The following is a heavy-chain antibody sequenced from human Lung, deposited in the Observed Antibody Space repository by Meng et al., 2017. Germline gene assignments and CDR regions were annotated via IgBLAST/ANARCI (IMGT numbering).Heavy chain of an antibody. J-gene: IGHJ4*02. CDR1: GYTSPDYW. D-gene: IGHD6-13*01. CDR3: ARDEDISAAGKLFGDY. Sequence: QGEFVQSGGKVKRREASGKVSCKASGYTSPDYWLHWVRRAPGQGLEWTGRINPKSGDTHYAQRFQGRVTMTGDTSISTAYMELSGLRSDDTAMYYCARDEDISAAGKLFGDYWGQGTLVTVSS. V-gene: IGHV1-2*06. CDR2: INPKSGDT.